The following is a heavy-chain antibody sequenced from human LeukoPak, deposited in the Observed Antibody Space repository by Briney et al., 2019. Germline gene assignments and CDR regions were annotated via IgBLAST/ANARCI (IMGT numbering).Heavy chain of an antibody. V-gene: IGHV3-74*01. CDR3: ARVREYQLLEPFDY. CDR1: GFTFSSYW. CDR2: INSDGSST. Sequence: PGGSLRLSCAASGFTFSSYWMHWVRQAPGKGLVWVSRINSDGSSTSHADSVKGRFTISRDNAKDTLYLQMNSLRAEDTAVYYCARVREYQLLEPFDYWGQGTLVTVSS. J-gene: IGHJ4*02. D-gene: IGHD2-2*01.